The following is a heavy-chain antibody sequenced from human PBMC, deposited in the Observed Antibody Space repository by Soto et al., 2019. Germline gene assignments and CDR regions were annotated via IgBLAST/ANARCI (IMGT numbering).Heavy chain of an antibody. CDR3: ARDAPQLGRSYYFDY. CDR2: IYSGGST. J-gene: IGHJ4*02. CDR1: GFTVSSNY. Sequence: EVQLVESGGGLVQPGGSLRLSCAASGFTVSSNYMSCVRQAPGKGLEWVSVIYSGGSTYYADSVKGRFTISRDNSKNTLYLQMNSLRAEDTAVYYCARDAPQLGRSYYFDYWGQGTLVTVSS. D-gene: IGHD7-27*01. V-gene: IGHV3-66*01.